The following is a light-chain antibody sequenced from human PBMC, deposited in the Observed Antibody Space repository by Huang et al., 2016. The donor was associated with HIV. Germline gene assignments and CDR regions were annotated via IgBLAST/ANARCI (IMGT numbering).Light chain of an antibody. J-gene: IGKJ1*01. CDR2: AAS. Sequence: DIQMTQSPSSLSASVGDRVTITGRASQSISSYLNWDQQKPGKAPKLLIYAASSLQSGVPSRFSGSRSGTDFTLTISSLQPEDFATYYCQQSYSTPRTFGQGTKVEIK. CDR3: QQSYSTPRT. V-gene: IGKV1-39*01. CDR1: QSISSY.